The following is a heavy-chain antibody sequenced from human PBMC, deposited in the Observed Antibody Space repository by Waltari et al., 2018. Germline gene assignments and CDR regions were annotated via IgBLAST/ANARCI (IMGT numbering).Heavy chain of an antibody. CDR3: ARHLHDSSGYYLHYFDY. D-gene: IGHD3-22*01. V-gene: IGHV4-39*01. Sequence: QLQLQESGPGLVKPSETLSLTCTVSGGSISSSSDYWGWIRQHPGKGLEWIGSIYYSGSTYSNRSLKSRVTISVDTAKNQCSLKLSSVTAADTAVYYCARHLHDSSGYYLHYFDYWGQGTLVTVSS. CDR1: GGSISSSSDY. J-gene: IGHJ4*02. CDR2: IYYSGST.